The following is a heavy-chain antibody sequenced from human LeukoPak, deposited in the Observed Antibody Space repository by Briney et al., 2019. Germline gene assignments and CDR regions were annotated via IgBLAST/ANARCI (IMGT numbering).Heavy chain of an antibody. J-gene: IGHJ5*02. CDR3: ARDHGHGEGNWFDP. D-gene: IGHD4-17*01. Sequence: ASVKVSCKASGYTFTDYYIHWVRQAPGQGLEWMGWISAYNGNTNYAQKLQGRVTMTTDTSTSTAYMELRSLRSDDTAVYYCARDHGHGEGNWFDPWGQGTLVTVSS. CDR2: ISAYNGNT. V-gene: IGHV1-18*04. CDR1: GYTFTDYY.